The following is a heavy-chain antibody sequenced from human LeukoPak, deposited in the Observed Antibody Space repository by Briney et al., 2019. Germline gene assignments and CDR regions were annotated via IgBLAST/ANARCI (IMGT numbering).Heavy chain of an antibody. V-gene: IGHV3-66*01. J-gene: IGHJ4*02. CDR1: GFTVSSNY. CDR3: ARTHYFDY. CDR2: IYSGGST. Sequence: GGSLRLSCAASGFTVSSNYMSWVRQAPGKGLEWVSVIYSGGSTYYADSVKGRFTISRDNAKNSLYLEMNSLRAEDTAVYFCARTHYFDYWGQGTLVTVSS.